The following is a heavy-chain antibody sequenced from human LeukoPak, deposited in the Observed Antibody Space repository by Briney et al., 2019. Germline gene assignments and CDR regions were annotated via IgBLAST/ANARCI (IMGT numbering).Heavy chain of an antibody. CDR1: GFTFSSYS. Sequence: GGSLRLSCAASGFTFSSYSMNWVRQAPGKGLEWVSSISSSSSNIYYADSVKGRFTISRANPKNSLYLQMNSLRVEDTAVYYCARVSQWGNAFHIWGQGTMVTVSS. CDR2: ISSSSSNI. CDR3: ARVSQWGNAFHI. J-gene: IGHJ3*02. D-gene: IGHD3-16*01. V-gene: IGHV3-21*01.